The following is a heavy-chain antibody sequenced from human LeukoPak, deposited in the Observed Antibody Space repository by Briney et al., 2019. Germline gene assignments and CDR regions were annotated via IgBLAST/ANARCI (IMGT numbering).Heavy chain of an antibody. CDR1: GGSISSYY. J-gene: IGHJ4*02. Sequence: SSETLSLTCTVPGGSISSYYWSWIRQPPRKRLEWLGYIYYSGSTNYNPSLKSRVTISVDTSKNQFSLKLSSVTAADTAVYYCARESSSGFYFHYWGQGALVTVSS. V-gene: IGHV4-59*01. D-gene: IGHD6-19*01. CDR3: ARESSSGFYFHY. CDR2: IYYSGST.